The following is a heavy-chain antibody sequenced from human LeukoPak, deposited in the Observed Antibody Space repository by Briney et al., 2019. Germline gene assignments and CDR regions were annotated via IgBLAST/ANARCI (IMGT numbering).Heavy chain of an antibody. D-gene: IGHD2-2*01. V-gene: IGHV4-61*02. CDR1: GGSISSGSYY. J-gene: IGHJ5*02. Sequence: PSETLSLTCTVSGGSISSGSYYWSWIRQPAGKGLEWIGRIYTSGSTNYNPSLKSRVTISVDTSKNQFSLKLSSVTAADTAVYYCAGGIVVVPAAPTNWFDPWGHGTLVTVSS. CDR3: AGGIVVVPAAPTNWFDP. CDR2: IYTSGST.